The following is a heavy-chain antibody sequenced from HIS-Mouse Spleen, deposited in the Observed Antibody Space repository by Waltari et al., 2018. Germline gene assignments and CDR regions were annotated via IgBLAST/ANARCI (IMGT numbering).Heavy chain of an antibody. Sequence: QVQLQESGPGLVKPSETLSLTCTVSGYSISSGYYWGWIRQPPGKGLEWIGSIYHMGSTYYNPSLKSRGTISVDTSKNQCSLKLSSVTAADTAVYYCARDPGYSSSSNAFDIWGQGTMVTVSS. V-gene: IGHV4-38-2*02. D-gene: IGHD6-6*01. J-gene: IGHJ3*02. CDR3: ARDPGYSSSSNAFDI. CDR1: GYSISSGYY. CDR2: IYHMGST.